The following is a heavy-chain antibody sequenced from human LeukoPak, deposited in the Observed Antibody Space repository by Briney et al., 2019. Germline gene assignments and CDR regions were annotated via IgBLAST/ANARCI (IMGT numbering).Heavy chain of an antibody. CDR2: ISYDGSNN. CDR3: AKDRLGYCSSTSCYTLSY. D-gene: IGHD2-2*02. V-gene: IGHV3-30*18. CDR1: GFTFSSYG. J-gene: IGHJ4*02. Sequence: SLLPSSAASGFTFSSYGIQWCRQPPRKRLQWVAVISYDGSNNYYTDSLKSRFTISRDNSKNTLYLQMNSLGAEDTAVYYCAKDRLGYCSSTSCYTLSYGGQETLVTVS.